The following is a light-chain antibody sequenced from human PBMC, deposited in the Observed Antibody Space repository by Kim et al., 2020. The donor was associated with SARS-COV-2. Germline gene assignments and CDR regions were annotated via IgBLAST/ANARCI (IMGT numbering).Light chain of an antibody. V-gene: IGLV2-14*04. CDR3: SSYTRINANVI. CDR2: DVT. CDR1: SSDIGAYNH. J-gene: IGLJ2*01. Sequence: QSITISCTGTSSDIGAYNHVAWYQQYPGKVPKLLIFDVTKRPSGVSNRFSGSKSGNTASLTISGLQAEDEADDYCSSYTRINANVIFGGGTQLTVL.